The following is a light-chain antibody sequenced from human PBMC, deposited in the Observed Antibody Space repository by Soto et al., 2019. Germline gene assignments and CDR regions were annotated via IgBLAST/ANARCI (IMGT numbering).Light chain of an antibody. CDR3: QQYNSFSHT. CDR2: KAS. Sequence: DIQMTQSPSTLSASVGDRVTITCRASQSISSWLAWYQQKPGKAPKLLIYKASSLESGVPSRFGGSGSGTEFTFTISSLQPDDFATYYCQQYNSFSHTFGRGTKLGI. J-gene: IGKJ2*01. CDR1: QSISSW. V-gene: IGKV1-5*03.